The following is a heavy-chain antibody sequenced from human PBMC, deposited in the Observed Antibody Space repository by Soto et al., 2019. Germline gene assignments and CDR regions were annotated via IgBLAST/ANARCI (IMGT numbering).Heavy chain of an antibody. D-gene: IGHD6-19*01. CDR2: INPNSGGT. CDR3: ARDLAVAGNSLFDY. CDR1: GYTFTGYY. J-gene: IGHJ4*02. Sequence: ASVKVSCKASGYTFTGYYMHWVRQAPGQGLGWMGWINPNSGGTNYAQKFQGWVTMTRDTSISTAYMELSRLRSDDTAVYYCARDLAVAGNSLFDYWGQGTLVTVSS. V-gene: IGHV1-2*04.